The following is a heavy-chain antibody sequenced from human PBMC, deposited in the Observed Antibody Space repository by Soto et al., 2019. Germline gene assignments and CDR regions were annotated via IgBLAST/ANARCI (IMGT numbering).Heavy chain of an antibody. J-gene: IGHJ6*02. CDR3: TRLQRGLYGDYYGMDV. CDR1: GFTFGYYA. D-gene: IGHD6-19*01. Sequence: GGSLRLSCIASGFTFGYYAVSWVRQAPGKGLEWVCFIRSKAYGKTAEYAASMKGRISISRDDSNSIAYLQINGLTTEDTAVYYXTRLQRGLYGDYYGMDVWGQGTTVTVSS. V-gene: IGHV3-49*04. CDR2: IRSKAYGKTA.